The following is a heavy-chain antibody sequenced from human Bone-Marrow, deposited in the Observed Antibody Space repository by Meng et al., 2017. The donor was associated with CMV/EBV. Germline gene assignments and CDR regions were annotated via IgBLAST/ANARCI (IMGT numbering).Heavy chain of an antibody. J-gene: IGHJ4*02. V-gene: IGHV3-30-3*01. Sequence: GGSLRLSCAASGFTFSDFAIHWVRQAPGKGLEWLAVMSYDGNNKYFADSVKGRFTISRDNSKNTLYLQVNSLRVEDKAVYYCAREGKDGYNWGYFDYWGQGTLVTVSS. CDR2: MSYDGNNK. CDR1: GFTFSDFA. CDR3: AREGKDGYNWGYFDY. D-gene: IGHD5-24*01.